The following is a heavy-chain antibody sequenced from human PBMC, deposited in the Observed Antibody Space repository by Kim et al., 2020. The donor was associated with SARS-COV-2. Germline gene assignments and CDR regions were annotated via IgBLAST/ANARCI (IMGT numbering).Heavy chain of an antibody. J-gene: IGHJ4*02. CDR2: VNTDETRT. V-gene: IGHV3-74*01. D-gene: IGHD2-15*01. CDR3: ARDLGGSHGY. CDR1: GFTFSTYW. Sequence: GGSLRLSCAASGFTFSTYWMHWVRQAPGKGLVWVSRVNTDETRTNYADSVKGRFTISRDNAKNTLFLQMNSLRAEDTAVYYCARDLGGSHGYWGQGTLVTVSA.